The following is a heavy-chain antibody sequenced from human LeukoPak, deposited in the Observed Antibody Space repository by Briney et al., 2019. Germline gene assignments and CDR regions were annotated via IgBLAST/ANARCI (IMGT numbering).Heavy chain of an antibody. CDR1: GFTFDDYG. J-gene: IGHJ5*02. D-gene: IGHD6-19*01. Sequence: TGGSLRLSCAASGFTFDDYGMSWVRQAPGKGLEWVSGINWNGGSTGYADSVKGRFTISRDNAKNSLYLQMNTLRAADTAVYYCAKGSGSGWYGWFAPWGQGTLVTVSS. CDR2: INWNGGST. CDR3: AKGSGSGWYGWFAP. V-gene: IGHV3-20*04.